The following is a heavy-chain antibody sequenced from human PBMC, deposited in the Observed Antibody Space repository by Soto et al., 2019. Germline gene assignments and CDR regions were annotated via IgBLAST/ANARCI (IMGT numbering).Heavy chain of an antibody. CDR1: GFTFSGSA. Sequence: GGSLRLSCAASGFTFSGSAMHWVRQASGKGLEWVGRIRSKANSYATAYAASVKGRFTISRDDSKNTAYLQMNSLKTEDTAVYYCTRYYYDSSGNLYFDYWGQGTLVTVSS. D-gene: IGHD3-22*01. V-gene: IGHV3-73*01. J-gene: IGHJ4*02. CDR3: TRYYYDSSGNLYFDY. CDR2: IRSKANSYAT.